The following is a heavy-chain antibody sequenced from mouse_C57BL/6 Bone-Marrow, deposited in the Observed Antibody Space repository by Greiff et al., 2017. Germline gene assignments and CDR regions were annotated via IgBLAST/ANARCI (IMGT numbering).Heavy chain of an antibody. CDR1: GFTFSNYW. Sequence: EVKLVESGGGLVQPGGSMKLSCVASGFTFSNYWMNWVRHSPEKGLEWVAQIRLKSDNYATHYAESVKGRFTISRDDSKSSVYLQMNNLRAEDTGIYYCTGGRLVLSLYWYFDVWGTGTTVTVSS. CDR3: TGGRLVLSLYWYFDV. D-gene: IGHD2-4*01. CDR2: IRLKSDNYAT. J-gene: IGHJ1*03. V-gene: IGHV6-3*01.